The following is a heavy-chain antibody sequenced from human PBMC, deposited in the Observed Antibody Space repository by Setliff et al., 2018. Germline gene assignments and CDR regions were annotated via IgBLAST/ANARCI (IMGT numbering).Heavy chain of an antibody. Sequence: TSETLSLTCTVSGGSISSGSYYWSWIRQPAGKGLEWIGHIYTSGSTNYNPSLKSRVTISVGTSKNQFSLKLSSVTAADTALYYCARGLVDERTAYPYAEYFQYWGDGTLVTVSS. V-gene: IGHV4-61*09. CDR2: IYTSGST. D-gene: IGHD3-16*01. CDR3: ARGLVDERTAYPYAEYFQY. J-gene: IGHJ4*01. CDR1: GGSISSGSYY.